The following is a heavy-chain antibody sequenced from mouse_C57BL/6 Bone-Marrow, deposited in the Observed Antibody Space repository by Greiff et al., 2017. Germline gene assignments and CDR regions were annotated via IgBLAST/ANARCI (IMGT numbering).Heavy chain of an antibody. J-gene: IGHJ4*01. CDR1: GFTFNTYA. CDR3: VRVITAVIDAMDY. V-gene: IGHV10-3*01. Sequence: EVQLMESGGGLVQPKGSLKLSCAASGFTFNTYAMHWVRQAQGKGLEWVARIRSKSSNNATYYADPVKDRFTISRDDSQSMLYLQMNNLKTENTAIYYCVRVITAVIDAMDYWGQGTSVTVSS. D-gene: IGHD1-1*01. CDR2: IRSKSSNNAT.